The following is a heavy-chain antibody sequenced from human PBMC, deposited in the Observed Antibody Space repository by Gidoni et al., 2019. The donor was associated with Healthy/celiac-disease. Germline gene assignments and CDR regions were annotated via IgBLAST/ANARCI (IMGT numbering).Heavy chain of an antibody. V-gene: IGHV4-31*03. J-gene: IGHJ3*02. CDR2: IYYSGCT. CDR3: ARDLLGGAFDI. D-gene: IGHD2-15*01. CDR1: GGAISSGGYY. Sequence: QVQLQESGPGLVKPSQHLSLTCTVSGGAISSGGYYWIWIRQHPGKCLEWIGYIYYSGCTYYNPSLKIRVTISVDTSTNLFSLKLSSVTAADTAVYYYARDLLGGAFDIWGQGTMVTVSS.